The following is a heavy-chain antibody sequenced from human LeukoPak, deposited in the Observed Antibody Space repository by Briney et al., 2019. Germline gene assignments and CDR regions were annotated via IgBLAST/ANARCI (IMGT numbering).Heavy chain of an antibody. CDR1: GFTFSSYA. D-gene: IGHD3-3*01. Sequence: GGSLRLSCAASGFTFSSYAMHWVRQDPGKGLEWVAVISYDVSNKYYADSVKGRFTISRDNSKNTLYLQMNSLRAEDTAVYYCARWGGQYDFWSGYYSFDYWGQGTLVTVSS. V-gene: IGHV3-30*04. CDR3: ARWGGQYDFWSGYYSFDY. J-gene: IGHJ4*02. CDR2: ISYDVSNK.